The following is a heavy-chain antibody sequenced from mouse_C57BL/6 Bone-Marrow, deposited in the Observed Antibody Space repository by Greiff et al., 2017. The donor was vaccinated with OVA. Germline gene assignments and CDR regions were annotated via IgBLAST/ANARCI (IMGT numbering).Heavy chain of an antibody. D-gene: IGHD3-3*01. J-gene: IGHJ2*01. CDR3: ARDRGPIDY. CDR1: GFTFSDYY. V-gene: IGHV5-16*01. Sequence: VQLKESEGGLVQPGSSMKLSCTASGFTFSDYYMAWVRQVPEKGLEWVANINYDGSSTYYLDSLKSRFIISRDNAKNILYLQMSSLKSEDTATYYCARDRGPIDYWGQGTTLTVSS. CDR2: INYDGSST.